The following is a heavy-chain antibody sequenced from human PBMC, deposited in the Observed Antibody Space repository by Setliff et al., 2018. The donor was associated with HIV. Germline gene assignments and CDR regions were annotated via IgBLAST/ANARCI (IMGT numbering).Heavy chain of an antibody. D-gene: IGHD4-17*01. V-gene: IGHV3-30*02. CDR2: TPNDGSYK. CDR1: NFTFSFYG. J-gene: IGHJ3*02. CDR3: AREDVTTSGLDI. Sequence: GGSLRLSCAASNFTFSFYGMHWVRQAPGKGLEWVAFTPNDGSYKNYADSVKGRFTISRDNAKSTVYLQMNSLRVEDTAVYYCAREDVTTSGLDIWGQGTMVTVSS.